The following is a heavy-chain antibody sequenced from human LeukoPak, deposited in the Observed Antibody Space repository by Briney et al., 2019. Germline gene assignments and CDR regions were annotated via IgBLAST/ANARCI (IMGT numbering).Heavy chain of an antibody. J-gene: IGHJ4*02. CDR2: IYYSGST. CDR3: ARAGGIMDIVATIDY. V-gene: IGHV4-61*01. Sequence: SETLSLTCTVSGGSVCSGSYYWSWIRQPPGKGLEWIGYIYYSGSTNYNPSLKSRVTISVDTSKNQFSLKLSSVTAADTAVYYCARAGGIMDIVATIDYWGQGTLVTVSS. CDR1: GGSVCSGSYY. D-gene: IGHD5-12*01.